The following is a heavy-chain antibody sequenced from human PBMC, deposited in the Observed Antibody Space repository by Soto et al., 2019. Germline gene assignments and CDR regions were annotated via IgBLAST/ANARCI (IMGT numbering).Heavy chain of an antibody. V-gene: IGHV3-7*03. CDR3: ARILRSSTSCYTFDY. J-gene: IGHJ4*02. D-gene: IGHD2-2*02. CDR1: GFTFSIYW. Sequence: GGSLRLSCAASGFTFSIYWMSWVRHAPGKGLEWVANMRQDGGEKYYVDSVKGRFTISRDNAKNSLYLQMNTLRPEDTAVYFCARILRSSTSCYTFDYWGQGTLVTVSS. CDR2: MRQDGGEK.